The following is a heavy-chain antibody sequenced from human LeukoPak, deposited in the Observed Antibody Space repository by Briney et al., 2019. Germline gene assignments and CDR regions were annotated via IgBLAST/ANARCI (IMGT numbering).Heavy chain of an antibody. J-gene: IGHJ6*02. CDR3: ARDLATTRDYYGMDV. D-gene: IGHD5-24*01. V-gene: IGHV3-53*01. CDR1: GLTLSSRV. Sequence: GSSLRLSCTASGLTLSSRVMHWVRQAPGKGLEWVSVIYSGGSTYYADSVKGRFTISRDNSKNTLYLQMNSLRAEDTAVYYCARDLATTRDYYGMDVWGQGTTVTVSS. CDR2: IYSGGST.